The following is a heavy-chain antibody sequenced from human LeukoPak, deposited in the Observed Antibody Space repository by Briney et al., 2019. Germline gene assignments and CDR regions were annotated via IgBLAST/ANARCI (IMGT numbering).Heavy chain of an antibody. J-gene: IGHJ4*02. CDR1: GFTVSTNY. CDR3: VKSPWYHGSGSYSGTIH. D-gene: IGHD3-10*01. CDR2: VYSGGTT. Sequence: GGSLRLSCAASGFTVSTNYMSWVRLAPGKGLEWVSLVYSGGTTYHADSVKGRFTISRDDSKNTVYLQMNSLRAEDTAVYYCVKSPWYHGSGSYSGTIHWGQGTLVTVSS. V-gene: IGHV3-66*01.